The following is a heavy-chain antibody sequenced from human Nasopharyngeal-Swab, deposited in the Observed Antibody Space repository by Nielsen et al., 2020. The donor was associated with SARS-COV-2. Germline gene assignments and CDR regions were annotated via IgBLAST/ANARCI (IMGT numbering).Heavy chain of an antibody. D-gene: IGHD5/OR15-5a*01. CDR1: GFTVSSNY. Sequence: GESLKISCAASGFTVSSNYMSRVRQAPGKGLEWVSVIYSGGSTYYADSVKGRFTISRDNSKNTLYLQMNSLRAEDTAVYYCARGFASSLRWGQGTLVTVSS. CDR2: IYSGGST. V-gene: IGHV3-66*01. J-gene: IGHJ4*02. CDR3: ARGFASSLR.